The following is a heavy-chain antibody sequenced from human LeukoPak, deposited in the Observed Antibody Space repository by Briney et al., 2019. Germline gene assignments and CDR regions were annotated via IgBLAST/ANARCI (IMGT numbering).Heavy chain of an antibody. Sequence: QPGGSLRLSCAASGFTFSSYGMHWVRQAPGKGLEWVAFIRYDGSNKYYADSVKGRFTISRDNSKNTLYLQMNSLRAEDTAVYYCAKDGYKIQLWPYFDYWGQGTLVTVSS. V-gene: IGHV3-30*02. CDR3: AKDGYKIQLWPYFDY. J-gene: IGHJ4*02. CDR1: GFTFSSYG. CDR2: IRYDGSNK. D-gene: IGHD5-18*01.